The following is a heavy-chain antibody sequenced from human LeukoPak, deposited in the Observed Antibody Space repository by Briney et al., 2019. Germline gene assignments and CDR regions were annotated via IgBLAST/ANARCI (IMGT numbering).Heavy chain of an antibody. CDR2: IYYSGHT. Sequence: SETLSLTCTVSGGSISNYFWSWIRQPPGKGLEYIGYIYYSGHTNYSPSLKSRVTISVDTSKNQFSLKLRSVTAADTAVYYCARRGYSSGWYEFDYWGQGTLVTVSS. CDR3: ARRGYSSGWYEFDY. D-gene: IGHD6-19*01. J-gene: IGHJ4*02. CDR1: GGSISNYF. V-gene: IGHV4-59*01.